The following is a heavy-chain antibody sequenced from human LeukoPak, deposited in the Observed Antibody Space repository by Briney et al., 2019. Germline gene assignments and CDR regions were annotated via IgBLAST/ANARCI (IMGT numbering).Heavy chain of an antibody. CDR2: INPDSGGT. J-gene: IGHJ5*02. D-gene: IGHD3-22*01. V-gene: IGHV1-2*02. CDR1: GHTFTGYY. Sequence: ASVKVSCKASGHTFTGYYIHWVRQAPGQGPEWMGWINPDSGGTVYAQNFQGRVTMTRDTSISTAYMELSRLRSDDTAVYYCARGVLAGYDSSGYPFYNRFDPWGQGTLVTVSS. CDR3: ARGVLAGYDSSGYPFYNRFDP.